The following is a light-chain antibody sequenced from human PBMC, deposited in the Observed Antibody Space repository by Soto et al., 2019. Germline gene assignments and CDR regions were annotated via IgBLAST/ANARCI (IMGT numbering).Light chain of an antibody. V-gene: IGLV2-14*01. CDR2: DVS. J-gene: IGLJ2*01. CDR1: SSGVGGYNY. Sequence: QSALTQPASVSGSPGQSITISCTGTSSGVGGYNYVSWYQQHPGKAPKLMIYDVSNRPTGVSNRFSGSKSGNTASLTISGLQAEDEADYYRTSYTSSSTVVFGGGTTLTAL. CDR3: TSYTSSSTVV.